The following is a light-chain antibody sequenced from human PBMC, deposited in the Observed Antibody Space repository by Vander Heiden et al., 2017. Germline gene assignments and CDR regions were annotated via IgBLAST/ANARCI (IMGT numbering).Light chain of an antibody. CDR2: GAS. CDR3: QQYGSSPPYT. J-gene: IGKJ2*01. V-gene: IGKV3-20*01. CDR1: QSVSSSY. Sequence: EIVLTPSPGTLSLSTGERATLACRASQSVSSSYLAWYQQKPGQAPRLLIYGASSRATGIPDRFSGSGSGTDFTLTISRLEPEDFAVYYCQQYGSSPPYTFGQGTKLEIK.